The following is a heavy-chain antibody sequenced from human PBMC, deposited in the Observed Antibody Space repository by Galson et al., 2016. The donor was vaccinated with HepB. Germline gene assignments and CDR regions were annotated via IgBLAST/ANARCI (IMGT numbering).Heavy chain of an antibody. J-gene: IGHJ6*02. CDR2: ISDSEST. CDR3: AKDEGFYNSMDF. CDR1: GGSVSSASHY. V-gene: IGHV4-61*01. D-gene: IGHD2-2*02. Sequence: ETLSLTCTVSGGSVSSASHYWSWVRQPTGKGLEWIGYISDSESTNYNPSLKGRVTISLDRSKNQFSLRLSSVIAADTAVYYCAKDEGFYNSMDFWGQGTTVTVSS.